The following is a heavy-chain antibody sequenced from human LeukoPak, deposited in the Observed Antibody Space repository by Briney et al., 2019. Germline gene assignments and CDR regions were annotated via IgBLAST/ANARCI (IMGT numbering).Heavy chain of an antibody. V-gene: IGHV3-74*01. J-gene: IGHJ4*02. Sequence: GGSLRLSCAASGFTFSRYWMQWVRQAPGKCLVWVSRINIDGGSTSYADSVKGRFTISRDNAKNTLYLQMNRLRVEDTALYYCARIGSGYDGDYFDLWGQGTLVTVSS. CDR3: ARIGSGYDGDYFDL. CDR1: GFTFSRYW. CDR2: INIDGGST. D-gene: IGHD5-12*01.